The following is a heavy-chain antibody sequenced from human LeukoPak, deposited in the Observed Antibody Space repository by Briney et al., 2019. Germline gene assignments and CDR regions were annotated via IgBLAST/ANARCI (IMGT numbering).Heavy chain of an antibody. J-gene: IGHJ2*01. CDR1: GVSISSYY. Sequence: KPSETLSLTCTVSGVSISSYYWSWIRQPPGKGLEWIGYTHSSGSTNCNPSLKSRVTISIDTSKNQFSLKLSSVTAADTAVYYCARTYGSSGLGYFDLWGRGTLVTVSS. D-gene: IGHD6-13*01. V-gene: IGHV4-4*08. CDR2: THSSGST. CDR3: ARTYGSSGLGYFDL.